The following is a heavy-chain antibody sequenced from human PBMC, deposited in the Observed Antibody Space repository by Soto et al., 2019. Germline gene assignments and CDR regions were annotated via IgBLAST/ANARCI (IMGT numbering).Heavy chain of an antibody. CDR2: ISSSSSYT. Sequence: QVQLVESGGGLVKPGGSLRLSCAASGFTFSDYHMSWIRQAPGKGLEWVSYISSSSSYTNYADSVKGRFTISRDNANKSMYLQMNSLRAEDTAVYYCARDLSSSGQSGYFDCWGQGTRVTVSS. CDR1: GFTFSDYH. D-gene: IGHD6-6*01. V-gene: IGHV3-11*06. J-gene: IGHJ4*02. CDR3: ARDLSSSGQSGYFDC.